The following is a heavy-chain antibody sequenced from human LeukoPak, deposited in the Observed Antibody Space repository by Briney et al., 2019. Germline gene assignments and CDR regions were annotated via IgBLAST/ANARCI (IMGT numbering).Heavy chain of an antibody. Sequence: PSETLSLTCTVSGGSISSYYWSWIRQPPGKGLEWIGYIYYSGSTNYNPSLKSRVTISVDTSKNQFSLKLSSVTAADTAVYYFAEQNGKTRMDGWGQGTTVTVSS. J-gene: IGHJ6*02. CDR1: GGSISSYY. CDR2: IYYSGST. CDR3: AEQNGKTRMDG. V-gene: IGHV4-59*08.